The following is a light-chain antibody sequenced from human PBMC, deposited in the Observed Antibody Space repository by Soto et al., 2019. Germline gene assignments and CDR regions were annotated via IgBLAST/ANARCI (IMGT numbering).Light chain of an antibody. CDR2: GAS. J-gene: IGKJ1*01. V-gene: IGKV3-20*01. CDR1: QSVSSTS. Sequence: EIVLTQSPGTLSFSPGERATLSCRASQSVSSTSLAWYQQKPGQAPRLLIYGASNRATGIPDRFSGSGSGTDFTLTISRLEPEDFAVYYCQQYDGSPPLTFVLGTKVEFK. CDR3: QQYDGSPPLT.